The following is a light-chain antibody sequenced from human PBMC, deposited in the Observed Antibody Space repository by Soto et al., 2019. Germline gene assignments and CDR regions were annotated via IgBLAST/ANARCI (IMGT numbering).Light chain of an antibody. CDR1: QSISTW. J-gene: IGKJ4*01. CDR2: XAX. V-gene: IGKV1-5*03. CDR3: QQYNGYPLT. Sequence: DIQMTQSPSTLSAVVGDRVTITCRASQSISTWLAWYQQRXGXAPXXLIXXAXNXKSGVXXXFSGSGSETEFTXXXXXXQPDDXXXXYCQQYNGYPLTFGGXTKVDI.